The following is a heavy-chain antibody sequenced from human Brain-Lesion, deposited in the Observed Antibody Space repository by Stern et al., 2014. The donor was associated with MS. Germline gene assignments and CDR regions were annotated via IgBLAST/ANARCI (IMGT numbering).Heavy chain of an antibody. CDR3: GRAGLDDTFDV. CDR1: GGSVSSNRYY. D-gene: IGHD3/OR15-3a*01. Sequence: QLQLQESGPGLVKPSETLSLTCSISGGSVSSNRYYWGWIRQPPGKGLEWIGIIYYSGATFYNPSLKSPVSLSMDTSKNQFPLGRSFVTAADTAVYYCGRAGLDDTFDVWGQGTMVTVSS. V-gene: IGHV4-39*01. CDR2: IYYSGAT. J-gene: IGHJ3*01.